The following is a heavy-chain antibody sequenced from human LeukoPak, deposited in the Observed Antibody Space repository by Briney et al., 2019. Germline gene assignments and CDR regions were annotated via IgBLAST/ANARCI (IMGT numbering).Heavy chain of an antibody. Sequence: SETLSLTCTVSGGSISSYYWSWIRQPPGKGLESIGYIYYSGSTNYNPSLKSRVTISVDTSKDQFSLKLSSVTAADTAVYYCARRITIFGVVPFQYYFDYWGQGTLVTVSS. V-gene: IGHV4-59*01. CDR1: GGSISSYY. CDR2: IYYSGST. D-gene: IGHD3-3*01. CDR3: ARRITIFGVVPFQYYFDY. J-gene: IGHJ4*02.